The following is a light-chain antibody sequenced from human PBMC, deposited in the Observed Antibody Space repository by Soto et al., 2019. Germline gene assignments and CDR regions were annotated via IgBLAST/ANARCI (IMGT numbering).Light chain of an antibody. V-gene: IGKV1-27*01. Sequence: DIQMTQSPSSLPASAGDRVTITCRASQDIRNDLAWYQQKPGKVPKVLILGASTLQSGVPSRFSGSGSGTDFTLSISSLRPEDVATYYCQKCNIAPFTFGPGTKVDIK. CDR2: GAS. CDR1: QDIRND. CDR3: QKCNIAPFT. J-gene: IGKJ3*01.